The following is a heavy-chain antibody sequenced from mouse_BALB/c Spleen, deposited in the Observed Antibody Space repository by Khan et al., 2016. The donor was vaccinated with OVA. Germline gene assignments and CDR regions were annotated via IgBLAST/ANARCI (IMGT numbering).Heavy chain of an antibody. Sequence: EVELVESGGDLVKPGGSLKLSCAASGFNFSSYGMFWVRQTPDKRLEWVASISRGGGYTYYADSVKGRFTISRDNAKTTLYLQMSSLKSEDTAMFYCTRAYYGNDYYAMDNWGQGTSVTVSS. CDR2: ISRGGGYT. V-gene: IGHV5-6*01. D-gene: IGHD2-9*01. CDR1: GFNFSSYG. CDR3: TRAYYGNDYYAMDN. J-gene: IGHJ4*01.